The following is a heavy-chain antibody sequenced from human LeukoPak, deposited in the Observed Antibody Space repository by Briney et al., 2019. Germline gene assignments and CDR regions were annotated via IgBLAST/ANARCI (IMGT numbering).Heavy chain of an antibody. CDR3: ATARQYDDFSGYSWYYGLDV. CDR2: IIPILGIA. V-gene: IGHV1-69*04. D-gene: IGHD3-22*01. Sequence: GASVKVSCKASGGTFSSYAISWVRQAPGQGLEWMGRIIPILGIANYAQKFQGRVTITADKSTSTAYMELSSLRSEDTAVYYCATARQYDDFSGYSWYYGLDVWGQGTTVIVSS. J-gene: IGHJ6*02. CDR1: GGTFSSYA.